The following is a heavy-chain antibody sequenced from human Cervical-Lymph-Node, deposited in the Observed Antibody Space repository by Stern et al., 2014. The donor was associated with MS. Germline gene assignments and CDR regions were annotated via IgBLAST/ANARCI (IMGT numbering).Heavy chain of an antibody. CDR2: INHSGGST. CDR3: AREHSPMGFGY. CDR1: GYTFTSYY. J-gene: IGHJ4*02. V-gene: IGHV1-46*01. D-gene: IGHD3-10*01. Sequence: QVPLEESGAEVKKPGASVKVSCKASGYTFTSYYIHWVRQAPGPGLEWMGIINHSGGSTSHAQKFQGRVTLIRDTSTSTVYMELNSLKSEDTAVYYCAREHSPMGFGYWGQGTLVTVSS.